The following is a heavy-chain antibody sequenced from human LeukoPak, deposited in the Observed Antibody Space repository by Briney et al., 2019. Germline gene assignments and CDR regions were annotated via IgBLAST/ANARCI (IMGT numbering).Heavy chain of an antibody. V-gene: IGHV4-34*01. CDR1: GGSFSGYY. Sequence: SETLSLTCAVYGGSFSGYYWSWIRQPPGKGLEGIGEINHSGSTNYNPSLKSRVTISVDTSKNQFSLKLSSVPAADTAVYYCARRRLLWFGPLGGNYFDYWGQGTLVTVSS. CDR2: INHSGST. CDR3: ARRRLLWFGPLGGNYFDY. J-gene: IGHJ4*02. D-gene: IGHD3-10*01.